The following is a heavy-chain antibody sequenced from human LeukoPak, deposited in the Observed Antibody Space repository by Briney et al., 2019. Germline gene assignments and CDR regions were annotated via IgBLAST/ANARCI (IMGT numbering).Heavy chain of an antibody. CDR1: GGPFSDYF. J-gene: IGHJ4*02. CDR3: ARGRGVAAGTDH. V-gene: IGHV4-34*01. D-gene: IGHD6-13*01. CDR2: ITHTGST. Sequence: SETLSLTCAVHGGPFSDYFWTWIRQPPGKALEWIGEITHTGSTNYTPSLKRRVSISADTSKNQFSLTLTSVTAADTAVYYCARGRGVAAGTDHWGQGTLVIVSS.